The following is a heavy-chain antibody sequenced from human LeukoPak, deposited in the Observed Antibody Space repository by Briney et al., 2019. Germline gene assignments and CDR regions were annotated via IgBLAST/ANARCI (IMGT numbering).Heavy chain of an antibody. D-gene: IGHD1-26*01. CDR3: ARVGVNVIDY. Sequence: SEILSLTCTVSGGSISSSSYYWGWIRQPPGNGLEWIGSIYYSGSTYYNPSLKSRVTISVDTSKNQFSLKLSSVTAADTAVYYCARVGVNVIDYWGQGTLVTVSS. J-gene: IGHJ4*02. CDR2: IYYSGST. V-gene: IGHV4-39*07. CDR1: GGSISSSSYY.